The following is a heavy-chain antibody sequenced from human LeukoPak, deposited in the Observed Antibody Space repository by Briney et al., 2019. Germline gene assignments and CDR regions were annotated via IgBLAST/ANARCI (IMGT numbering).Heavy chain of an antibody. V-gene: IGHV3-7*01. Sequence: GRSLRLSCAASGFTFSSYWMSWVRQAPGKGLEWVANVKQDGSEKYYVDSVRGRFTIPRDNAKNSLYLQMNSLRAEDTAVYYCATRYCSGGNCYSEGYYWGQGTQVTVPS. CDR3: ATRYCSGGNCYSEGYY. J-gene: IGHJ4*02. CDR2: VKQDGSEK. CDR1: GFTFSSYW. D-gene: IGHD2-15*01.